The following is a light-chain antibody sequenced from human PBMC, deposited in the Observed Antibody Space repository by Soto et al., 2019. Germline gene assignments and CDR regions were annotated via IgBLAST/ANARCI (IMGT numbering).Light chain of an antibody. J-gene: IGKJ4*01. CDR1: QSIPENY. CDR2: DAS. CDR3: QQCATSPLT. Sequence: EIVLTQSPGTLSLSPGERATLSCRASQSIPENYAAWYQQKPGQAPRLLIDDASRRATGIPDRFSGSGSGTDFTLTISRLEPEDFAVYYCQQCATSPLTFGGGTKVEIK. V-gene: IGKV3-20*01.